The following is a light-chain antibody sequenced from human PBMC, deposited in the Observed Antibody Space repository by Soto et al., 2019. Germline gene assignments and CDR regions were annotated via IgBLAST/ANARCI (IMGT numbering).Light chain of an antibody. CDR2: EVS. CDR1: SSDVGGYNH. Sequence: QSALTQPASVSGSPGQSITISCTGTSSDVGGYNHVSWYQQYPGKAPKLMICEVSNRPSGVSNRFSGSKSGNTASLTISGLQAEDEADYYCSSYTTSSAYVLFGGGTKLTVL. J-gene: IGLJ2*01. CDR3: SSYTTSSAYVL. V-gene: IGLV2-14*01.